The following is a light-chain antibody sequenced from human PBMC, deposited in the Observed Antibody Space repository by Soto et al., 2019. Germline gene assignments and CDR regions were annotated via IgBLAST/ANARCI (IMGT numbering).Light chain of an antibody. CDR3: CSYAGSYTFVV. Sequence: QSALTQPRSVSGSPGQSVTISCTGTISYVGGYNYVSWYQQHPGKAPKLMIYDVSKRPSGVPDRFSGSKSGNTASLTISGLQAEDEADYYCCSYAGSYTFVVFGGGTKVTVL. J-gene: IGLJ2*01. CDR2: DVS. CDR1: ISYVGGYNY. V-gene: IGLV2-11*01.